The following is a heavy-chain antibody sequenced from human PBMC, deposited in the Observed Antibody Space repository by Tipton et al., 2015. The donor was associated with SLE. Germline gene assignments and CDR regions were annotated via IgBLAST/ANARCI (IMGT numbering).Heavy chain of an antibody. D-gene: IGHD3-3*01. Sequence: TLSLTCTVSGVSISPNYWSWIRQPPGKGLERIGYISDSGSTNYNPSLRSRVAISVDTSKNQFSLRLDSMTSADTAVYYCARGGTDYDVWLGCPYFSLWGRGPLVTVSS. CDR2: ISDSGST. V-gene: IGHV4-59*01. CDR1: GVSISPNY. J-gene: IGHJ2*01. CDR3: ARGGTDYDVWLGCPYFSL.